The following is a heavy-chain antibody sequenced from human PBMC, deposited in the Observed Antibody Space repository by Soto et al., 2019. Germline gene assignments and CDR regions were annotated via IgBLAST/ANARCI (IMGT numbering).Heavy chain of an antibody. CDR3: ARGLGSIAARPYSFDY. CDR1: GGSFSGYY. D-gene: IGHD6-6*01. CDR2: INHSGST. J-gene: IGHJ4*02. Sequence: SETLSLTCAVYGGSFSGYYWSWIRQPPGKGLEWIGEINHSGSTNYNPSLKSRVTISVDTSKNQFSLKLSSVTAADTAVYYCARGLGSIAARPYSFDYWGQGTLVTVSS. V-gene: IGHV4-34*01.